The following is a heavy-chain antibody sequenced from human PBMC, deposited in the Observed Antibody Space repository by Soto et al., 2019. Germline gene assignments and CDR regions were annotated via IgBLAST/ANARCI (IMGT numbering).Heavy chain of an antibody. D-gene: IGHD2-21*02. V-gene: IGHV1-69*13. CDR1: GGTFSSYA. CDR3: ARDSGPGGNSGDY. CDR2: IIPIFGTA. J-gene: IGHJ4*02. Sequence: SVKVSCKASGGTFSSYAISWVRQAPGQGLEWMGGIIPIFGTANYAQKFQGRVTITADESTSTAYMELSSLRSEDMAVYYCARDSGPGGNSGDYWGQGTLVTVSS.